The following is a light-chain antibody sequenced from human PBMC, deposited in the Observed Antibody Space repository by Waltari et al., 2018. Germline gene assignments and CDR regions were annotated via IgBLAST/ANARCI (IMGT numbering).Light chain of an antibody. V-gene: IGKV4-1*01. CDR1: QSVLYSSNNKNY. Sequence: DIVMTQSPDSLAVSLGERATINCKSSQSVLYSSNNKNYLAWYQQKPGQPLKLLIYWASTRESGVPDRFSGSGSGTDFTLTISSLQAEDVAVYYFQQYYNTPYTFGQGTKLEIK. J-gene: IGKJ2*01. CDR3: QQYYNTPYT. CDR2: WAS.